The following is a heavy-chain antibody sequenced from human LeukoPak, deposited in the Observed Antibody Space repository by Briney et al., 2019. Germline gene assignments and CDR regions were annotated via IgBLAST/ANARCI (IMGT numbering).Heavy chain of an antibody. D-gene: IGHD1-26*01. V-gene: IGHV5-51*01. Sequence: GESLKISCKGSGGSFTSYWIGWLRRMPGKGLEWMGIIYPGDSDTRYSPSFQGQVTISADKSISTAYLQWSSLKASDTAMYYCARQRWGVEGAHDYWGQGTLVTVSS. J-gene: IGHJ4*02. CDR1: GGSFTSYW. CDR2: IYPGDSDT. CDR3: ARQRWGVEGAHDY.